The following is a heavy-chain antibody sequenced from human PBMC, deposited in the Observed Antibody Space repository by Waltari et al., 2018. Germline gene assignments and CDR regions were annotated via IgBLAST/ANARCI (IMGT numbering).Heavy chain of an antibody. D-gene: IGHD3-22*01. J-gene: IGHJ4*02. V-gene: IGHV4-38-2*01. Sequence: QVQLQESGPGLVRPSETLSLTCAVSGYSISSGYYWGWTRQSPGKGLEWFGFIYHSGSTYVNTSLKSRVTISVDTSKNQFFLKLNSVTAADTAVYHCARHSSGYYYYLDYWGQGTLVTVSS. CDR1: GYSISSGYY. CDR3: ARHSSGYYYYLDY. CDR2: IYHSGST.